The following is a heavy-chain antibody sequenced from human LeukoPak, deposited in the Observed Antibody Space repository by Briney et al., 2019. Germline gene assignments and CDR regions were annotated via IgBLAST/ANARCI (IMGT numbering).Heavy chain of an antibody. CDR3: AKDMYGQWELLAAFDI. Sequence: GGSLRLSCAASGFTFDDYAMHWVRQAPGKGLEWVSGISWNSGSIGYADSVKGRFTISRDNAKNSLYLQMNSLRAEDTALYYCAKDMYGQWELLAAFDIWGQGTMVTVSS. CDR2: ISWNSGSI. V-gene: IGHV3-9*01. CDR1: GFTFDDYA. J-gene: IGHJ3*02. D-gene: IGHD1-26*01.